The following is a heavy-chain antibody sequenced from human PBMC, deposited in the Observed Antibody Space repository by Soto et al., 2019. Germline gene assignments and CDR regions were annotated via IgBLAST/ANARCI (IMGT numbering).Heavy chain of an antibody. J-gene: IGHJ6*03. CDR3: ARVAYDSWSGYRYYYSYYYMVV. CDR2: INSDGSST. Sequence: EVQLVESGGGLVQPGGSLRLSCAASGFTFSSYWMHWVRQAPGKGLVWVSRINSDGSSTSYADSVKGRFTISRDNAKNTLYLQMNSLRAEDTAVYYCARVAYDSWSGYRYYYSYYYMVVWGKETTVTVSS. V-gene: IGHV3-74*01. D-gene: IGHD3-3*01. CDR1: GFTFSSYW.